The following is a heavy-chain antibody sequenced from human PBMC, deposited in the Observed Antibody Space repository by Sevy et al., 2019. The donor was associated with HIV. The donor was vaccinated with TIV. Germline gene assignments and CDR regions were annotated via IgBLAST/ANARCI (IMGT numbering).Heavy chain of an antibody. CDR3: ARNPRYCSGGRCYSEAFDI. V-gene: IGHV4-59*01. CDR1: GGSISSYY. D-gene: IGHD2-15*01. J-gene: IGHJ3*02. Sequence: SETLSLTCTVSGGSISSYYWSWVRQPPGKGLEWIGYIYYSGSTNYNPSLKSRVTISVDTSKNQFSLKLSSVTAADTAMYYCARNPRYCSGGRCYSEAFDIWGQGTMVTVSS. CDR2: IYYSGST.